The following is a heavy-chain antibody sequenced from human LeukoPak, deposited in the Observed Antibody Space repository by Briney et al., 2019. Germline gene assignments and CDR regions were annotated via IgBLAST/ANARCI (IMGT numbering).Heavy chain of an antibody. Sequence: ASVKVSCKASGYSFTSYAMNWVRQAPGQGLEWMGWINTNTGNPTYAQGFTGRFVFSLDTSVSTAYLQISSLKAEDTAFYYCARVKYGDFSDYWGQGTLVTVSS. V-gene: IGHV7-4-1*02. D-gene: IGHD4-17*01. CDR1: GYSFTSYA. J-gene: IGHJ4*02. CDR3: ARVKYGDFSDY. CDR2: INTNTGNP.